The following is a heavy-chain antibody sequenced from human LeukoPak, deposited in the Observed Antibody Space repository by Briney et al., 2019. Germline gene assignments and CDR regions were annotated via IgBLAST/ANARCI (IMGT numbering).Heavy chain of an antibody. V-gene: IGHV3-11*06. D-gene: IGHD2-21*02. CDR3: ARGISAHCGGDCPPPYYMDV. CDR2: ISSSSSYI. J-gene: IGHJ6*03. CDR1: GYTFSDYY. Sequence: GGSLRLSCAASGYTFSDYYMSWVRQAPGKGLEWVSSISSSSSYIYYADSVKGRFTISRDNAKKSLYLQMNSLRAEDTAVYYCARGISAHCGGDCPPPYYMDVWGKGTTVTISS.